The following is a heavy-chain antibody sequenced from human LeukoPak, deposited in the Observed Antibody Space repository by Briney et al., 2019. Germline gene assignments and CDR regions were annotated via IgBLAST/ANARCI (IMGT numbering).Heavy chain of an antibody. CDR1: GFTFSNAW. J-gene: IGHJ4*02. D-gene: IGHD4-17*01. Sequence: GGSLRLSCAASGFTFSNAWMSWVRQAPGKGLEWVSRIKSKTDGGTTDYAAPVKGRFTISRDDSKNTLYLQMNSLKTEDTAGYYCTTEDTPYGPIGYWGERTLVTVSS. CDR2: IKSKTDGGTT. CDR3: TTEDTPYGPIGY. V-gene: IGHV3-15*01.